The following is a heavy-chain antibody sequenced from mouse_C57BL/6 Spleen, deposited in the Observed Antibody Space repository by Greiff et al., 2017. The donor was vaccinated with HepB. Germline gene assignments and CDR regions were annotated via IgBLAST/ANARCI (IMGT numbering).Heavy chain of an antibody. CDR2: IRSKSNNYAT. CDR1: GFSFNTYA. Sequence: EVQLVESGGGLVQPKGSLKLSCAASGFSFNTYAMNWVRQAPGKGLEWVARIRSKSNNYATYYADSVKDRFTISRDDSESMLYLQMNNLKTEDTAMYYCVRLGDYWYFDVWGTGTTVTVSS. V-gene: IGHV10-1*01. J-gene: IGHJ1*03. CDR3: VRLGDYWYFDV.